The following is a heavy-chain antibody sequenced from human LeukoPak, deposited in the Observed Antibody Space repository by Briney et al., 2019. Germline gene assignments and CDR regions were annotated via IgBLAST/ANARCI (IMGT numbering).Heavy chain of an antibody. CDR1: GFTFSDYW. CDR2: IKQDGSQG. D-gene: IGHD6-6*01. CDR3: ARRGGSSSRRSPIDY. Sequence: QTGGSLRLSCTASGFTFSDYWMTWVRQAPGKGPEWVANIKQDGSQGYYVDSVRGRFTISRDNAKNSLFLQMNGLRAEDTAVYYCARRGGSSSRRSPIDYWGQGTLVTVSS. V-gene: IGHV3-7*01. J-gene: IGHJ4*02.